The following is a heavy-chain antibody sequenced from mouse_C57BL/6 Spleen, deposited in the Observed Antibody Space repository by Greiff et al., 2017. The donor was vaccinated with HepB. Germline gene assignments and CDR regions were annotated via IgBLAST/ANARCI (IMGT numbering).Heavy chain of an antibody. J-gene: IGHJ2*01. CDR1: GYTFTSYW. CDR2: IHPNSGST. V-gene: IGHV1-64*01. CDR3: ARRILSFRYFDY. Sequence: QVQLQQPGAELVKPGASVKLSCKASGYTFTSYWMHWVKQRPGQGLEWIGMIHPNSGSTNYNEKFKSKATLTVDKSSSTAYMQLSSLTSEDSAVYYCARRILSFRYFDYWGQGTTLTVSS.